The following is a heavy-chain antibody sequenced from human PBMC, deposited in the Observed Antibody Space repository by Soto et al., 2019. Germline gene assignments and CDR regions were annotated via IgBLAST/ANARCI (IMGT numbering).Heavy chain of an antibody. Sequence: PGGSLRLSCAASGFTFSSYWMSWVRQAPGKGLEWVANIKQDGSEKYYVDSVKGRFTISRDNAKNSLYLQMNSLRAEDTAVYYCARGGTLITMVRGARLKGYGMDVWGQGTTVTVS. CDR3: ARGGTLITMVRGARLKGYGMDV. V-gene: IGHV3-7*01. CDR2: IKQDGSEK. D-gene: IGHD3-10*01. J-gene: IGHJ6*02. CDR1: GFTFSSYW.